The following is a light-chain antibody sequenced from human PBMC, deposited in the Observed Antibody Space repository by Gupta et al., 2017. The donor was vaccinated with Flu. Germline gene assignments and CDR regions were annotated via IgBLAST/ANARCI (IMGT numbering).Light chain of an antibody. J-gene: IGLJ2*01. CDR1: SSDVGGHNY. CDR2: EVS. Sequence: QSALTQPASVSGSPGQSITISCTGTSSDVGGHNYVSWYQQHSGKAPKLMIYEVSNRPSGVSNRFSGSQSGNTASLTISGLQAQDEADYYCSSYTSSSTLGFVVFGGGTKLTVL. V-gene: IGLV2-14*01. CDR3: SSYTSSSTLGFVV.